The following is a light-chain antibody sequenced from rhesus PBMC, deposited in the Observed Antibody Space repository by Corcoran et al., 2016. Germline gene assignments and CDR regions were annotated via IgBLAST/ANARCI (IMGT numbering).Light chain of an antibody. CDR2: FAS. J-gene: IGKJ4*01. CDR1: QSIGSN. V-gene: IGKV6-55*01. Sequence: EIVLTQSPAFQSVTLKERVTITCQASQSIGSNLNWYQQKADQSPKLRIKFASQSMSGVPARFMGPGSGTDFTLTINTLEAEDAATYYCQQSSSFPLTFGGGTKVELK. CDR3: QQSSSFPLT.